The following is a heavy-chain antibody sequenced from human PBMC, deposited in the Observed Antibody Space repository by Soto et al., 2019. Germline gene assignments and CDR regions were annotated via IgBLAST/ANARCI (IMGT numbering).Heavy chain of an antibody. D-gene: IGHD6-6*01. CDR3: ARPSKMYTSSSCGMDV. CDR1: GFTFSSYS. J-gene: IGHJ6*02. CDR2: ISSSGSTT. Sequence: GGSLRLSCAASGFTFSSYSMNWVRQAPGKGLQWVSYISSSGSTTYYADSVRGQFTISRDNAKNSLYLQMNSPRDEDTAVYYCARPSKMYTSSSCGMDVWGQGTTVTVSS. V-gene: IGHV3-48*02.